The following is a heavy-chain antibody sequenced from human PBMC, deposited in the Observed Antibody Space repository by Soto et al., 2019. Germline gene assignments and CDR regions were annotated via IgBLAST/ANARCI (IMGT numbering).Heavy chain of an antibody. CDR3: AKDGGRIRGKQLVRHFDY. CDR1: GFTFSSYG. V-gene: IGHV3-30*18. J-gene: IGHJ4*02. Sequence: QVQLVESGGGVVQPGRSLRLSCAASGFTFSSYGMHWVRQAPGKGLEWVAVISYDGSNKYYADSVKGRFTISRDNSKNTLYLQMNSLRAADTAVYYCAKDGGRIRGKQLVRHFDYWGQGTLVTVSS. D-gene: IGHD6-6*01. CDR2: ISYDGSNK.